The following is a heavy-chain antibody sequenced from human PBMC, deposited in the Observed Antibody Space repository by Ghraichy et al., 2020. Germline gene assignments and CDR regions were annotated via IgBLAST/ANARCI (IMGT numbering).Heavy chain of an antibody. V-gene: IGHV3-7*01. D-gene: IGHD2-21*02. CDR2: INEHGGEK. CDR1: GFTFNTFW. Sequence: LSLTCAVSGFTFNTFWMNWVRRAPGKGLEWVANINEHGGEKNYVDFVKGRFTISRDNTKNFLYLQMNSLRVEDTAVYYCASSSYCGSDCPRYYFDFWGQGSLVTVSS. CDR3: ASSSYCGSDCPRYYFDF. J-gene: IGHJ4*02.